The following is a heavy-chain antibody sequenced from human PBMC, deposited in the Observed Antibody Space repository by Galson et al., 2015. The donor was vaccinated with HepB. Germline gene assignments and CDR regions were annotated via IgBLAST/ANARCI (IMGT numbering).Heavy chain of an antibody. V-gene: IGHV3-30*03. D-gene: IGHD6-19*01. CDR3: ARENIAVAGPESPWFDP. Sequence: SLRLSCAASGFTFSSYGMHWVRQAPGKGLEWVAVISYDGSNKYYADSVKGRFTISRDNSKNTLYLQMNSLRAEDTAVYYCARENIAVAGPESPWFDPWGQGTLVTVSS. CDR1: GFTFSSYG. J-gene: IGHJ5*02. CDR2: ISYDGSNK.